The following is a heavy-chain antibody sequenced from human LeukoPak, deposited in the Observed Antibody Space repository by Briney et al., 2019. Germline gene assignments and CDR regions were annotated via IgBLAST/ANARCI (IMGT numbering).Heavy chain of an antibody. D-gene: IGHD6-13*01. V-gene: IGHV3-21*05. Sequence: GGSLRLSCSASGFTFSSYAMHWVRRAPGKGLEWVSYISSSSSYTNYADSVKGRFTISRDNAKNSLYLQMNSLRAEDTAVYYCARLHSSSWTLDYWGQGTLVTVSS. J-gene: IGHJ4*02. CDR1: GFTFSSYA. CDR2: ISSSSSYT. CDR3: ARLHSSSWTLDY.